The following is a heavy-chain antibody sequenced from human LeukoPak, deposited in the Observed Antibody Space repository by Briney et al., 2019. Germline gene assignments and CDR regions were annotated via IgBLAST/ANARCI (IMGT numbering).Heavy chain of an antibody. V-gene: IGHV3-30*04. J-gene: IGHJ4*02. CDR3: ARDHGIAVAGYYFDY. Sequence: GGSLRLSCAASGFTFSSYAMHWVRQAPGKGLKWVAVISYDGSNKYYADSVKGRFTISRDNSKNTLYLQMNSLRAEDTAVYYCARDHGIAVAGYYFDYWGQGTLVTVSS. D-gene: IGHD6-19*01. CDR1: GFTFSSYA. CDR2: ISYDGSNK.